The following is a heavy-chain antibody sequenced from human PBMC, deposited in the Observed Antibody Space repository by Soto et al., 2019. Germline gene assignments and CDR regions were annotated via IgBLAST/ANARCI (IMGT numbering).Heavy chain of an antibody. CDR1: GYTFTSYG. J-gene: IGHJ4*02. CDR2: ISAHNGNN. CDR3: ARGRYGDY. V-gene: IGHV1-18*01. D-gene: IGHD1-1*01. Sequence: QVHLVQSGAEVKKPGASVKVSCKASGYTFTSYGITWVRQAPGQGLEWMGWISAHNGNNDYAQKLLGRVIVTRDASTSTAYMELRSLISDDTAVYYCARGRYGDYWGQGALVTVSS.